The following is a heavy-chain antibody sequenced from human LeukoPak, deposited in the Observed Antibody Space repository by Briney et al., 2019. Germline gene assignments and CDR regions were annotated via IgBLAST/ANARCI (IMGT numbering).Heavy chain of an antibody. CDR3: AVKTSGAPGGFDY. J-gene: IGHJ4*02. CDR1: GYTFTSYY. V-gene: IGHV1-46*01. D-gene: IGHD3-10*01. CDR2: INPSGGST. Sequence: ASVKVSCKASGYTFTSYYMHWVRQAPGQGLEWMGIINPSGGSTSYAQKFQGRVTMTRDTSTSTVYMELSGLRSEDTAVYYCAVKTSGAPGGFDYWGQGTLVTVSS.